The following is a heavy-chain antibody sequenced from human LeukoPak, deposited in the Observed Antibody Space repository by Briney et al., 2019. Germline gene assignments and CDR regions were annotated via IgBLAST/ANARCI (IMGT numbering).Heavy chain of an antibody. V-gene: IGHV5-51*01. Sequence: GASLKISFKASGYSFTSYWIGWVRPMPEKGLERMGIIYPGDSDTRYSTSFQGQVTISADKSISTAYLQWSSLKASDTAMYYCARERSSGYYTEDAFDIWGQGTMVTVSS. CDR2: IYPGDSDT. D-gene: IGHD3-22*01. CDR1: GYSFTSYW. J-gene: IGHJ3*02. CDR3: ARERSSGYYTEDAFDI.